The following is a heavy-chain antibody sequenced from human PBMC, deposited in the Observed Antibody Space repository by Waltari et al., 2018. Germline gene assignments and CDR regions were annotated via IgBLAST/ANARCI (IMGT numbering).Heavy chain of an antibody. D-gene: IGHD5-12*01. Sequence: QVQLVESGGGVVQPGRSLSLSCAASGFTFSSYAMHWVRQAPGKGLEWVAVISYDGSNKYYADSVKGRFTISRDNSKNTLYLQMNSLRAEDTAVYYCARDYGGYDGFDYWGQGTLVTVSS. CDR1: GFTFSSYA. V-gene: IGHV3-30*01. CDR2: ISYDGSNK. J-gene: IGHJ4*02. CDR3: ARDYGGYDGFDY.